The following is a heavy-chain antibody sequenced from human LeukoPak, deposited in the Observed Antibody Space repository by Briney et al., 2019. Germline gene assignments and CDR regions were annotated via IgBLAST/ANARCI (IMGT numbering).Heavy chain of an antibody. V-gene: IGHV4-30-2*01. CDR3: ARDSYYYDSSGLDY. Sequence: SETLSLTCTVSGGSISSGGYYWSWIRQPPGKGLEWIGYIYHSGSTYYNPSLKSRVTISVDTSKNQFSLKLSSVTAADTAVYYCARDSYYYDSSGLDYWGQGTLVTVSS. D-gene: IGHD3-22*01. J-gene: IGHJ4*02. CDR1: GGSISSGGYY. CDR2: IYHSGST.